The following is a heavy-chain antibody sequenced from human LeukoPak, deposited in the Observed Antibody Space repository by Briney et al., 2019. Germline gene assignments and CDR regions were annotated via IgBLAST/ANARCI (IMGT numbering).Heavy chain of an antibody. CDR2: ISYDGSNK. V-gene: IGHV3-30*03. J-gene: IGHJ3*02. D-gene: IGHD6-6*01. Sequence: GGSLRLSCAASGFTFSSYGMHWVRQAPGKGLEWVAVISYDGSNKYYADSVKGRFTISRDNSKNTLYLQMNSLRAEDTAVYYCARAASAAPDAFDIWGQGTMVTVSS. CDR1: GFTFSSYG. CDR3: ARAASAAPDAFDI.